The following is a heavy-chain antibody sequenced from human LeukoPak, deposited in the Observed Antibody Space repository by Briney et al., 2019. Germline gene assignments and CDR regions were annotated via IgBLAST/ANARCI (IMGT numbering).Heavy chain of an antibody. J-gene: IGHJ4*02. Sequence: GESLKISCKGSGYSFTSYWIGWVRQMPGKGLEWMGIIYPGDSDTRYSPSFQGQVTTSADKSITTAYLQWSSLKASDTAMYYCARLNCSGGSCYYFFDYWGQGTLVTVSS. CDR1: GYSFTSYW. CDR2: IYPGDSDT. D-gene: IGHD2-15*01. CDR3: ARLNCSGGSCYYFFDY. V-gene: IGHV5-51*01.